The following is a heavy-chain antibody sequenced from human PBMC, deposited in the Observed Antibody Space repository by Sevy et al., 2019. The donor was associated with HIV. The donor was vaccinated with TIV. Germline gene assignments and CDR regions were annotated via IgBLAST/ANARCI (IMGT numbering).Heavy chain of an antibody. CDR1: GFTFSSYA. D-gene: IGHD4-17*01. CDR2: ISYDGSNK. V-gene: IGHV3-30-3*01. CDR3: AREIGNGDHEGGAFDI. Sequence: GESLKISCAASGFTFSSYAMHWVRQAPGKGLEWVAVISYDGSNKYYADSVKGRFTISRDNSKNTLYLQMNSLRAEDTAVYYCAREIGNGDHEGGAFDIWGQGTMVTVSS. J-gene: IGHJ3*02.